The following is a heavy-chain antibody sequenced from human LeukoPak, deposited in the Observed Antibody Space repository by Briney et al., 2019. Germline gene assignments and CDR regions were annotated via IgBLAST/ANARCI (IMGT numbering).Heavy chain of an antibody. J-gene: IGHJ4*02. V-gene: IGHV4-59*11. Sequence: ASETLSLTCTVSGGSISPHYWSWIRQPPGKGLEWIGDIYYTGSTNYNPSLKSRVTISVDTSKNQFSLKLTSVTAADTAVYYCAGASLTASTRAAAGNEYWGQGTPVTVSS. CDR1: GGSISPHY. D-gene: IGHD6-13*01. CDR3: AGASLTASTRAAAGNEY. CDR2: IYYTGST.